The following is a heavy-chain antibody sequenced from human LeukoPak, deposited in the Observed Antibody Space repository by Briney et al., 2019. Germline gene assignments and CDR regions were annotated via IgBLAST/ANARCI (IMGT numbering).Heavy chain of an antibody. V-gene: IGHV4-59*01. CDR3: ARDYDGSGSHHWFDP. Sequence: SETLSLTCTVSGGSISSYYWSWIRQPPGKGLEWIGYIYYSGSTNYNPSLKSRVTISVDTSKNQFSLKLSSVTAADTAVYYCARDYDGSGSHHWFDPWGQGTLVTVSS. D-gene: IGHD3-10*01. CDR2: IYYSGST. J-gene: IGHJ5*02. CDR1: GGSISSYY.